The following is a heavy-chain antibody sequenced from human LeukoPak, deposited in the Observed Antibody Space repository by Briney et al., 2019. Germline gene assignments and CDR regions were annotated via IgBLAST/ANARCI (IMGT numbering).Heavy chain of an antibody. V-gene: IGHV3-9*01. J-gene: IGHJ4*02. D-gene: IGHD6-19*01. CDR1: GFTFDDYA. CDR2: ISWNSGSI. CDR3: AKDKGSSGWDFDY. Sequence: PGRSLRLSCAASGFTFDDYAMHWARQAPGKGLEWVSGISWNSGSIGYADSVKGRFTISRDNAKNSLYLQMNSLRAEDTALYYCAKDKGSSGWDFDYWGQGTLVTVSS.